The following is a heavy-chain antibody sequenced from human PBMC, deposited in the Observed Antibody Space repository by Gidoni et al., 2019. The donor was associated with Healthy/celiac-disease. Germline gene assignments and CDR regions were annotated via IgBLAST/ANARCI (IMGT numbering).Heavy chain of an antibody. J-gene: IGHJ4*02. V-gene: IGHV1-69*01. CDR2: IIPIFGTA. CDR3: AREGLGAVAGPTFDY. Sequence: EVKKPGSSVKVSCKASGGTFSSYAISWVRQAPGQGLEWMGGIIPIFGTANYAQKFQGRVTITADESTSTAYMELSSLRSEDTAVYYCAREGLGAVAGPTFDYWGQGTLVTVSS. CDR1: GGTFSSYA. D-gene: IGHD6-19*01.